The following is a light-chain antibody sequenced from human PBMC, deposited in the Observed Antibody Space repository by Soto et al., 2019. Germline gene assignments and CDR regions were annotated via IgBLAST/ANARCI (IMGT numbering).Light chain of an antibody. CDR3: QQYNNWPWT. CDR2: GAS. Sequence: EIVMTQSPATLSVSPGERGTLSCRASQSVSSNLAWYQQKPGQAPRLLIYGASTRATGIPARFSGSRSGTEFTLTIGSLQSEDFAVYYCQQYNNWPWTCGEGTKVEIK. CDR1: QSVSSN. J-gene: IGKJ1*01. V-gene: IGKV3-15*01.